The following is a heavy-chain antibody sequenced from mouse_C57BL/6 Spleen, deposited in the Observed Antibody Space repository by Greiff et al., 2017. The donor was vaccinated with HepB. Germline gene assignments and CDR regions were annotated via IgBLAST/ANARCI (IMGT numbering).Heavy chain of an antibody. Sequence: EVKLEESGGGLVQPGGSMKLSCVASGFTFSDAWLDWVRQSPEKGLEWVAEIRNKANNTATYYAESVKGRFTISSDDSKSSVYLQMNGLRAEDTGIYYCTRGYAPDYWGQGTTLTVSS. CDR2: IRNKANNTAT. D-gene: IGHD1-2*01. J-gene: IGHJ2*01. CDR3: TRGYAPDY. V-gene: IGHV6-6*01. CDR1: GFTFSDAW.